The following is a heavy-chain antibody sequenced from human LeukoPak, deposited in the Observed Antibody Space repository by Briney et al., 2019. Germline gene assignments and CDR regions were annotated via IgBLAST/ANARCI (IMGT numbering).Heavy chain of an antibody. CDR3: ARALKKLGILSYYYYGMDV. V-gene: IGHV4-34*01. Sequence: SETLSLTCAVYGGSFSGYYWSWIRQPPGKGLEWIGEINHSGSTNYNPSLKSRVTISVDTSKNQSSLKLSSVTAADTAVYYCARALKKLGILSYYYYGMDVWGQGTTVTVSS. J-gene: IGHJ6*02. CDR2: INHSGST. CDR1: GGSFSGYY. D-gene: IGHD7-27*01.